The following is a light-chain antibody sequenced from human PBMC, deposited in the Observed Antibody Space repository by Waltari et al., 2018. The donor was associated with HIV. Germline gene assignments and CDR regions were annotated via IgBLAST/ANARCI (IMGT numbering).Light chain of an antibody. CDR3: QESYSTPQFT. CDR1: QSISTY. CDR2: AAS. V-gene: IGKV1-39*01. J-gene: IGKJ3*01. Sequence: DIQMTQSPSSLSASVGGRVTITCRASQSISTYLNWYQQKPGKAPKLLIYAASSLQSGVPSRFSGSGSGTDFTLTISSLQPEDFATYYCQESYSTPQFTFGPGTKVDLK.